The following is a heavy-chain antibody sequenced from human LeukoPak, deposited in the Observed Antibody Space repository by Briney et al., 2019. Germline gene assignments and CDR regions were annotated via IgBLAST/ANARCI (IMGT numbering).Heavy chain of an antibody. CDR3: ARGDYDGSGYYWGCFY. CDR2: MNPNSGNT. D-gene: IGHD3-22*01. Sequence: ASVKVSCKASGYTFTSYDINWVRQATGQGLEWMGWMNPNSGNTGYAQKFQGRVTMTRNTSISTAYMELSSLRSEDTAVYYCARGDYDGSGYYWGCFYWGQGTLVTVSS. V-gene: IGHV1-8*01. CDR1: GYTFTSYD. J-gene: IGHJ4*02.